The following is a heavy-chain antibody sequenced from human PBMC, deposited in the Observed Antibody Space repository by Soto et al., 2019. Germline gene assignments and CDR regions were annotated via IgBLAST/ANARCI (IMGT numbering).Heavy chain of an antibody. D-gene: IGHD6-19*01. CDR1: GYTFTSYA. J-gene: IGHJ6*02. CDR2: INAGNGNT. CDR3: ARDPGYSSGWYGYDYYGMDV. V-gene: IGHV1-3*01. Sequence: GXSVKVSCKASGYTFTSYAMHWVRQAPGQRLEWMGWINAGNGNTKYSQKFQGRVTITRDTSASTAYMELSSLRSEDTAVYYCARDPGYSSGWYGYDYYGMDVWGQGTTVTVSS.